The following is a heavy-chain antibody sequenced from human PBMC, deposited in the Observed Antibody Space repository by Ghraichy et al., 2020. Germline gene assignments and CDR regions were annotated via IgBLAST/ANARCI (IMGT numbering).Heavy chain of an antibody. Sequence: GGSLRLSCVGSGFTLSSYSMNWVRQSPGKGLEWVSYITSGSSFKSYTDSVKGRFTISRDNAQNSLYLQMSSLGDEDTAVYYCARGSTVVRFYYYGGMDVWGQGTTVTVSS. D-gene: IGHD4-23*01. V-gene: IGHV3-48*02. J-gene: IGHJ6*02. CDR2: ITSGSSFK. CDR1: GFTLSSYS. CDR3: ARGSTVVRFYYYGGMDV.